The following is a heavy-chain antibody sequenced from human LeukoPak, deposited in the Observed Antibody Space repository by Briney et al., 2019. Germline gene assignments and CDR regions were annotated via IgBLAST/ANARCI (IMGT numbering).Heavy chain of an antibody. D-gene: IGHD1-1*01. CDR1: GFTFSSYA. CDR2: ISGSGGST. Sequence: GGSLRLSCAASGFTFSSYAMSWVRQAPGKGLEWVSAISGSGGSTYYADSVKGRFTISRDNSKNTLYLQMNSLRAEDTAVYYCAKDRLCNNWNDVCLSDYWGQGTLVTVSS. V-gene: IGHV3-23*01. J-gene: IGHJ4*02. CDR3: AKDRLCNNWNDVCLSDY.